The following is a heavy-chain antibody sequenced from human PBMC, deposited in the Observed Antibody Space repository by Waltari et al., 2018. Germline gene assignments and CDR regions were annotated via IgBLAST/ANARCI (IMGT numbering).Heavy chain of an antibody. CDR3: ARGSDGSGQFDY. CDR2: IYYSWST. D-gene: IGHD3-10*01. J-gene: IGHJ4*02. V-gene: IGHV4-39*07. Sequence: QLQLQESGPGLVKPSETLSLTCTVSGGSISSSSYYWGWIRQPPGKGLEWIGSIYYSWSTYYNPSLKSRVTISVDTSKNQFSLKLSSVTAADTAVYYCARGSDGSGQFDYWGQGTLVTVSS. CDR1: GGSISSSSYY.